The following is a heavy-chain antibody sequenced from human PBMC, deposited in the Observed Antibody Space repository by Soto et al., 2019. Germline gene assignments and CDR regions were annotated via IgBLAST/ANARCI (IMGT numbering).Heavy chain of an antibody. V-gene: IGHV1-3*01. CDR2: INAGNCNT. J-gene: IGHJ4*02. Sequence: ASVKVSCKASGYTFTSYAMHWVRQAPGQRLEWMGWINAGNCNTKYSQKFQGRVTITRDTSASTAYMELSSLRSEDTAVYYCARDLGYALPDYWGQGTLVTVSS. D-gene: IGHD2-15*01. CDR3: ARDLGYALPDY. CDR1: GYTFTSYA.